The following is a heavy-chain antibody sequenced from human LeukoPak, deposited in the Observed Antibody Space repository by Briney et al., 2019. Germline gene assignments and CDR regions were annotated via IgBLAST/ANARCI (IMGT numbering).Heavy chain of an antibody. D-gene: IGHD3-22*01. CDR1: GYTFTGYY. CDR3: ARDSEVQNVYYDSSGYYSY. CDR2: INPSGGST. Sequence: ASVKVSCKASGYTFTGYYMHWVRQAPGQGLEWMGVINPSGGSTSYAQKFQGRVTMTRDTSTSTVYMELSSLRSEDTAVYYCARDSEVQNVYYDSSGYYSYWGQGTLVTVSS. V-gene: IGHV1-46*01. J-gene: IGHJ4*02.